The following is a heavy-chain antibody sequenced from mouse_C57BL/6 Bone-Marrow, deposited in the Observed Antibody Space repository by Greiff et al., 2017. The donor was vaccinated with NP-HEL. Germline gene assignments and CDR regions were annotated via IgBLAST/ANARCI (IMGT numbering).Heavy chain of an antibody. CDR3: ARQITRGWFAY. CDR1: GYTFTSYW. CDR2: IDPSDSYT. J-gene: IGHJ3*01. D-gene: IGHD1-1*01. V-gene: IGHV1-69*01. Sequence: QVQLQQPGAELVMPGASVKLSCKASGYTFTSYWMHWVKQRPGQGLEWIGEIDPSDSYTNYNQKFKGKSTLTVDKSSSTAYMQLSSLTSEDSAVYYCARQITRGWFAYWGQGTLVTVSA.